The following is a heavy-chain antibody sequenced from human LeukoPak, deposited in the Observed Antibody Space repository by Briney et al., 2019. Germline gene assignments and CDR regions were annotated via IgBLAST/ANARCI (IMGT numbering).Heavy chain of an antibody. J-gene: IGHJ4*02. CDR1: GFTFSNYA. D-gene: IGHD4-17*01. Sequence: GRSLRLSCAASGFTFSNYAMHWVRQAPGKGLEWVAVISYDGSNKYYADSVKGRFTISRDNSKNTLYLQMNSLRAEDTAVYYCARGYGDYGDFDYWGQGTLVTVSS. V-gene: IGHV3-30-3*01. CDR2: ISYDGSNK. CDR3: ARGYGDYGDFDY.